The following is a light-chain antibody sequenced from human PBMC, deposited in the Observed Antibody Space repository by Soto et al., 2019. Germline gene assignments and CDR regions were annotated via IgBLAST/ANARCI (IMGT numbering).Light chain of an antibody. CDR3: QQYNNWPRT. V-gene: IGKV3-20*01. CDR1: QSVSSSY. J-gene: IGKJ1*01. CDR2: GAS. Sequence: EIVLTQSPGTLSLSPGERATLSCRASQSVSSSYLAWYQQKPGQAPRLLIYGASSGATGIPDRFSGSGSATEFTLTISSLQSEDFAVYYCQQYNNWPRTFGQGT.